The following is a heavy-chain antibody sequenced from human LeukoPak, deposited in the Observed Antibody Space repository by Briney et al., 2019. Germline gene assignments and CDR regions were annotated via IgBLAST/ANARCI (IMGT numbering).Heavy chain of an antibody. Sequence: SETLSLTCSVSGGSISSSYWSWIRQPPGKGLEWIGYVSYIGSTSYNPSLKSRVTISVDTSKNQFSLKLSSVTAADTAVYYCARTYVANAFDIWGQGTMVTVSS. V-gene: IGHV4-59*01. CDR3: ARTYVANAFDI. CDR1: GGSISSSY. J-gene: IGHJ3*02. CDR2: VSYIGST. D-gene: IGHD3-16*01.